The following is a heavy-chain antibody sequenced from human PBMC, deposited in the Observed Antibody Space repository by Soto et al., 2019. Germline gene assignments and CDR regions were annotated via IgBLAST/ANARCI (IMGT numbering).Heavy chain of an antibody. CDR1: GNTLIRYV. J-gene: IGHJ4*02. D-gene: IGHD1-20*01. Sequence: GGWVNGSLQGTGNTLIRYVIHRGRPAPGQGLEWMGIINPSGGATSYAQKFQGRVTITRDTSASTAYMELSSLRSEDTAVYYCARGITLPTPLDYWGQGTLVTVSS. V-gene: IGHV1-46*01. CDR3: ARGITLPTPLDY. CDR2: INPSGGAT.